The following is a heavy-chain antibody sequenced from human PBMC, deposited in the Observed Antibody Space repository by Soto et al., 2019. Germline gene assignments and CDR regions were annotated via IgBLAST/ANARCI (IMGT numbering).Heavy chain of an antibody. CDR1: GFTLSSYI. CDR3: ARDYYRYYDSSGYYRSPAY. J-gene: IGHJ4*02. Sequence: GGSLRLSCAASGFTLSSYIMNWVRQAPGKGLEWVSSISSSSTYIYYADSVQGRFSISRDNAKNSLYLQMDSLRAEDTAVYYCARDYYRYYDSSGYYRSPAYWGQGTLVTVSS. CDR2: ISSSSTYI. D-gene: IGHD3-22*01. V-gene: IGHV3-21*06.